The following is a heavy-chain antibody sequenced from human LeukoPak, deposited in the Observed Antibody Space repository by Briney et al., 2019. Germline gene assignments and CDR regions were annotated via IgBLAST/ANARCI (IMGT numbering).Heavy chain of an antibody. Sequence: GESLKISCKASGYSFTSYWIGWVRQMPGKGLECMGIIYPGDSDTRYSPSFQGQVTISVDKSISTAYLQWSSLKASDSAMYYCARHPLRWCGSASRAGELDYWGQGTLVIVSS. CDR2: IYPGDSDT. V-gene: IGHV5-51*01. D-gene: IGHD2-8*02. CDR1: GYSFTSYW. J-gene: IGHJ4*02. CDR3: ARHPLRWCGSASRAGELDY.